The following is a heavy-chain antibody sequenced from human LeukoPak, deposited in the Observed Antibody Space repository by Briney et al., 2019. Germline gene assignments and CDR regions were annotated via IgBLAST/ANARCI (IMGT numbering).Heavy chain of an antibody. CDR3: AVGVNGISYDY. V-gene: IGHV1-69*04. CDR1: GGTFSSYA. CDR2: IIPILGIA. Sequence: GASVKVSCKASGGTFSSYAISWVRQAPGQGLEWMGRIIPILGIANYAQKFQGRVTITADKSTSTAYMELSSLRSEDTAVYYCAVGVNGISYDYWGQGTLVTVSS. D-gene: IGHD2-8*01. J-gene: IGHJ4*02.